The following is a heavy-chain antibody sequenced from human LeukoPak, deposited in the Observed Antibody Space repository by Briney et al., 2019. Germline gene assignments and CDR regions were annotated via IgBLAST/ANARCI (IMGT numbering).Heavy chain of an antibody. CDR1: GYTFTSYY. J-gene: IGHJ4*02. V-gene: IGHV1-24*01. CDR3: ATDPALSRGGSWVDY. Sequence: ASVKVSCKASGYTFTSYYMHWVRQAPGKGLEWMGGFDPEDGETIYAQKFQGRVTMTEDTSTDTAYMELSSLRSEDTAVYYCATDPALSRGGSWVDYWGQGTLVTVSS. CDR2: FDPEDGET. D-gene: IGHD1-26*01.